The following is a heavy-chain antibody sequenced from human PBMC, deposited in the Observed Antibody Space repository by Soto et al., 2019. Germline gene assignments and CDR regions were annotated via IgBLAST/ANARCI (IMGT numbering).Heavy chain of an antibody. D-gene: IGHD5-12*01. V-gene: IGHV1-18*01. Sequence: ASVKVSCKASGYTFTSYGISWVRQAPGQGLEWMGWISAYNGNTNYAQKLQGRVTMTTDTSTSTAYMELRSLRSDDTAVYYCARDHSGYDLYYFDYWGQGTLVTVSS. CDR3: ARDHSGYDLYYFDY. CDR2: ISAYNGNT. CDR1: GYTFTSYG. J-gene: IGHJ4*02.